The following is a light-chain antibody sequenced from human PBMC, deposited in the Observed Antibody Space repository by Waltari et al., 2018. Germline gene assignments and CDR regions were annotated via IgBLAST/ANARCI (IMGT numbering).Light chain of an antibody. Sequence: DIQMTQSPSTLPASVGDRVTITCRASQSIGTWLAGYQQKPGKAPKRLIHRASNLENGVPSRFSGSGSGTEITLTISSLQPDDFATYYCQKYDDYPITFGPGSRLEIK. CDR2: RAS. CDR1: QSIGTW. CDR3: QKYDDYPIT. J-gene: IGKJ5*01. V-gene: IGKV1-5*03.